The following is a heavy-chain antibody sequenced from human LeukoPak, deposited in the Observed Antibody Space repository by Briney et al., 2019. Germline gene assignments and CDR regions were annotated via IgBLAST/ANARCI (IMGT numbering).Heavy chain of an antibody. CDR1: GFTFDDYA. D-gene: IGHD5-18*01. Sequence: GGSLRLSCAASGFTFDDYAMNWVRQAPGKGLEWISYISSSSSTIYYADSVKGRFTISRDNAKNSLYLQMNSLRAEDTAAYYCARIGYSYGPLGYYYYMDVWGKGTTVTISS. CDR2: ISSSSSTI. CDR3: ARIGYSYGPLGYYYYMDV. J-gene: IGHJ6*03. V-gene: IGHV3-48*04.